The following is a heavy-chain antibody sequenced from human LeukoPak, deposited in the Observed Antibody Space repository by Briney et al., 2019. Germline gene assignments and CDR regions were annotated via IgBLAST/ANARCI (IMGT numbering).Heavy chain of an antibody. CDR2: ISSSSSYI. V-gene: IGHV3-21*01. J-gene: IGHJ4*02. CDR3: ARDTSRAGYNFVDY. Sequence: VKPGGSLRLSCAASGFTFSSYSMNWVRQAPGKGLEWVSSISSSSSYIYYADSVKGRFTISRDNAKNSLYLQMNSLRAQDTAVYYYARDTSRAGYNFVDYWGQGTLVTVSS. D-gene: IGHD5-24*01. CDR1: GFTFSSYS.